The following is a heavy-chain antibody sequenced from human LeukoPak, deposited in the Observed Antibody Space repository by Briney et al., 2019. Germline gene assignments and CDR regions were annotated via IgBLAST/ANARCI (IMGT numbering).Heavy chain of an antibody. CDR2: ISSSSSYT. Sequence: GGSLRLSCEASGFXFSDYYISWIRQAPGKGLEWLSYISSSSSYTNYADSVKGRFTISRDNAKNSLYLQMNSLRAEDTAVYYCAAVVVAATNWFDPWGQGTLVTVSS. CDR3: AAVVVAATNWFDP. J-gene: IGHJ5*02. D-gene: IGHD2-15*01. CDR1: GFXFSDYY. V-gene: IGHV3-11*06.